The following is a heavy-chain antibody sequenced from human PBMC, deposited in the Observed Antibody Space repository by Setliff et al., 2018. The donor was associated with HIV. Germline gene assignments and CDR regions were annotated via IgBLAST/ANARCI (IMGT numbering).Heavy chain of an antibody. CDR3: ARSLYGGFGAPDS. CDR1: GFAFNNAW. J-gene: IGHJ4*02. V-gene: IGHV3-15*01. Sequence: PGGSLRLSCAASGFAFNNAWMSWVRQAPGKGLEWVARIKSKTDGATADYAAPVKGRFTISRDDAKNSLFLQMNSLRAEDTAVYYCARSLYGGFGAPDSWGQGTLVTVSS. CDR2: IKSKTDGATA. D-gene: IGHD5-12*01.